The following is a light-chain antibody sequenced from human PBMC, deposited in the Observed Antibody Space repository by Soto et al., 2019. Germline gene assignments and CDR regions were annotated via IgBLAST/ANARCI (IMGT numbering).Light chain of an antibody. CDR2: DAS. CDR1: QSISSY. CDR3: QQRSDWPLT. V-gene: IGKV3-11*01. J-gene: IGKJ4*01. Sequence: EILLTKSPATLSFSRGEIDTVLCRASQSISSYLASYQQKPGQAPRLIFYDASNRATGIPTSFSGSGSGTDFTLSVSSLEPEDFAVYYCQQRSDWPLTFGGGTKVDI.